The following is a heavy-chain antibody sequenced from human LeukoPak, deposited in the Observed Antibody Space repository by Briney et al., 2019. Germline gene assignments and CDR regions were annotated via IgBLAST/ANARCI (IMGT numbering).Heavy chain of an antibody. CDR1: GGSISSGGYS. J-gene: IGHJ4*02. CDR2: IYHSGST. CDR3: ARARSLGAYYYDSSGYYYFDY. D-gene: IGHD3-22*01. Sequence: SETLSPTCAVSGGSISSGGYSWSWIRQPPGKGLEWIGYIYHSGSTYYNPSLKSRVTISVDRSKNQFSLKLSSVTAADTAVYYCARARSLGAYYYDSSGYYYFDYWGQGTLVTVSS. V-gene: IGHV4-30-2*01.